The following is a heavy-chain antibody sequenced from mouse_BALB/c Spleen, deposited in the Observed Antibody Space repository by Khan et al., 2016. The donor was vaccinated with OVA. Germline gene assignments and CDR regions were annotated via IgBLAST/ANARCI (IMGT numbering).Heavy chain of an antibody. J-gene: IGHJ4*01. V-gene: IGHV9-3-1*01. CDR2: INTYTGEP. Sequence: QIQLVQSGPELKKPGETVKISCKASGYTFTIYGMNWVRQAPGKGLKWMGWINTYTGEPTYADDFKGRFAFSLETSASTAFLQINNLKNEDTATYCCARVGYNGTIDYWGQGTSVTVSA. CDR3: ARVGYNGTIDY. CDR1: GYTFTIYG. D-gene: IGHD2-14*01.